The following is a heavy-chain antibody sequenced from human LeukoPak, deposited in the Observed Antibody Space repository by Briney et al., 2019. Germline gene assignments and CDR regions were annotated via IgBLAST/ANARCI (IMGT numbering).Heavy chain of an antibody. J-gene: IGHJ1*01. CDR2: IKSDGST. CDR3: TRAPSEIGGYYPEYFRH. CDR1: GFTFSTYW. V-gene: IGHV3-74*01. Sequence: GGSLRLSCAASGFTFSTYWMHWVRQAPGKGLVWVSRIKSDGSTNYADSVKGRFTISRDNAKNTLSLQMNSLRPEDTGVYYCTRAPSEIGGYYPEYFRHWGQGTLVTVSS. D-gene: IGHD3-3*01.